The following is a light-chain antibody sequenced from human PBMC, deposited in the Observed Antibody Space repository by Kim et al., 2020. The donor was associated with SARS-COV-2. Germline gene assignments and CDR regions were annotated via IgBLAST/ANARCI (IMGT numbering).Light chain of an antibody. Sequence: DIVMTQSTLSLPVTPGEPASISCRSSQSLLHSNGDNYVDWYLQKPGQSPQLLIYLNSNRASGVPDGFSGSGSGTDFTLKISRVEAEDVGVNFCMQALQTPRTLGQGPKLEIK. J-gene: IGKJ2*01. CDR2: LNS. V-gene: IGKV2-28*01. CDR1: QSLLHSNGDNY. CDR3: MQALQTPRT.